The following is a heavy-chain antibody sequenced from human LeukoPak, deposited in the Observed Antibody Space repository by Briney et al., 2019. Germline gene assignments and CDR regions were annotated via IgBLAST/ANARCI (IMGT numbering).Heavy chain of an antibody. V-gene: IGHV2-5*01. CDR2: IYGNDDV. Sequence: SGPTLVNPTQTLTLTCTFSGFALSHSGVAVGWIRQPPGKAPEWLALIYGNDDVRYSPSLQSRLTITKDTSKNQVVLTMTGMDPVDTATYYCSHRQNSDYGYWGQGTLVTVSS. J-gene: IGHJ4*02. CDR3: SHRQNSDYGY. D-gene: IGHD4-17*01. CDR1: GFALSHSGVA.